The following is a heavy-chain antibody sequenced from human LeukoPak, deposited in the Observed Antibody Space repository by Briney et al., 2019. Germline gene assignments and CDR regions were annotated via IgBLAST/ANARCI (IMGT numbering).Heavy chain of an antibody. J-gene: IGHJ4*02. CDR3: AKIRYCSGGSCYSGPVDY. D-gene: IGHD2-15*01. V-gene: IGHV3-23*01. CDR1: GFTVSSNY. Sequence: GGSLRLSCAASGFTVSSNYMSWVRQAPGKGLEWVSAISGSGGSTYYADSVKGRFTISRDNSKNTLYLQMNSLRAEDTAVYYCAKIRYCSGGSCYSGPVDYWGQGTLVTVSS. CDR2: ISGSGGST.